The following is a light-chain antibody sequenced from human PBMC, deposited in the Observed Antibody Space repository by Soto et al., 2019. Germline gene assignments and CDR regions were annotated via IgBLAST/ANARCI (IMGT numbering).Light chain of an antibody. V-gene: IGKV3-15*01. J-gene: IGKJ4*01. CDR3: QQYNDWPLT. CDR1: QNINNN. CDR2: HAS. Sequence: EIVMTQSPATLSVSPGERDTLSCRASQNINNNLAWYQQKPGQVPRLLIYHASTGATGIPARFSGSGSGTELTLTISSVQSEDFAVYYCQQYNDWPLTFGGGTKVEIK.